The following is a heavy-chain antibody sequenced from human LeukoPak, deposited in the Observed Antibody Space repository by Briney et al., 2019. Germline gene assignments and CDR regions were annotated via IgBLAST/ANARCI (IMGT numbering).Heavy chain of an antibody. V-gene: IGHV1-46*03. CDR1: GYTFTSYY. CDR3: AILNHYYDSSGYPFDY. Sequence: ASVKVSCKASGYTFTSYYMHWVRQAPGQGLEWMGIINPSGGSTSYAQKFQGRVTMTRDTSTSTVYMELSSLRSEDTAVYYCAILNHYYDSSGYPFDYWGQGTTVTVSS. J-gene: IGHJ4*03. D-gene: IGHD3-22*01. CDR2: INPSGGST.